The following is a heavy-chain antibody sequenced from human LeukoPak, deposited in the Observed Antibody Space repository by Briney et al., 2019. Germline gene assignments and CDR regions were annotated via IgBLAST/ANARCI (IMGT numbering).Heavy chain of an antibody. CDR3: AAGDPWHLLDY. J-gene: IGHJ4*02. CDR1: GFTFSSYS. V-gene: IGHV3-21*04. D-gene: IGHD5-12*01. CDR2: ISSSSTYI. Sequence: GGSLRLSWAASGFTFSSYSMNWVRQAPGRGLEWVSSISSSSTYIYSADSVKGRFTISRDNAKNSLYLQMNSLRAEDTAVYYCAAGDPWHLLDYWGQGTLVTVSS.